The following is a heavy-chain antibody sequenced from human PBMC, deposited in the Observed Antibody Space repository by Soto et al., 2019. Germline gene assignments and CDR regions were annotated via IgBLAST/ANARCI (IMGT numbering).Heavy chain of an antibody. CDR1: GDSVSSNSAA. Sequence: SQTLSLTCAISGDSVSSNSAAWNWIRQSPSRGLEWLGRTYYRSKWYNDYAVSVKSRITINPDTSKNQFSLRLNSVTPEDTAVYYCARGYYDSSGYFDYYYGMDVWGQGTTVTVSS. CDR3: ARGYYDSSGYFDYYYGMDV. J-gene: IGHJ6*02. CDR2: TYYRSKWYN. D-gene: IGHD3-22*01. V-gene: IGHV6-1*01.